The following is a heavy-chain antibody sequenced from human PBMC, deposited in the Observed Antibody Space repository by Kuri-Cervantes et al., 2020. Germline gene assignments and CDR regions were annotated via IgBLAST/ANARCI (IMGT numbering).Heavy chain of an antibody. V-gene: IGHV3-48*02. CDR3: ARDSGSSGVGWRDYYYYYGMDV. J-gene: IGHJ6*02. CDR2: ISSSSSTI. D-gene: IGHD6-25*01. Sequence: GESLKISCAASGFTFSSYSMNWVRQAPGKGLEWVSYISSSSSTIYYADSVKGRFTISRDNAKNSLYLQMNSLRDEDTAVYYCARDSGSSGVGWRDYYYYYGMDVWGQGTTVTVSS. CDR1: GFTFSSYS.